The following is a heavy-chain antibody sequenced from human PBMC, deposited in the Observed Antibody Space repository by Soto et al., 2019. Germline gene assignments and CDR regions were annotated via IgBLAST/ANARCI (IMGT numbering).Heavy chain of an antibody. CDR1: GYTLTELS. CDR3: ARVSGYCSSTSCYGAPNDAFDI. D-gene: IGHD2-2*01. CDR2: ISAYNGNT. Sequence: GALVKVSCKVSGYTLTELSMHWVRQAPGQGLEWMGWISAYNGNTNYAQKLQGRVTMTTDTSTSTAYMELRSLRSDDTAVYYCARVSGYCSSTSCYGAPNDAFDIWGQGTMVTVSS. V-gene: IGHV1-18*01. J-gene: IGHJ3*02.